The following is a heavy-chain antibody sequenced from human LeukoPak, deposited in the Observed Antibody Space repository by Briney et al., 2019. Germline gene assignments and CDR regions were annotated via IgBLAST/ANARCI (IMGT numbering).Heavy chain of an antibody. CDR3: AREATSIVVVPAAGYYGMDV. J-gene: IGHJ6*02. Sequence: GGSLRLSCAASGFTFSTYWMHWVRQAPGKGLVWVSRIYIDGSSTNYADSVKGRFTISRDNAKNTLYLEMNSLGAEDTAVYYCAREATSIVVVPAAGYYGMDVWGQGTTVTVSS. D-gene: IGHD2-2*01. CDR1: GFTFSTYW. V-gene: IGHV3-74*01. CDR2: IYIDGSST.